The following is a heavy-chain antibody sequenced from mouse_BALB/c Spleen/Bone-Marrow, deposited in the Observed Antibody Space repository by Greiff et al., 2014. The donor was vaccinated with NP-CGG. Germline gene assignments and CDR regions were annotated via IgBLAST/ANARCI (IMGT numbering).Heavy chain of an antibody. CDR1: GFNIKDYY. Sequence: EVQLQQSGAELVRSGASVKLSCTASGFNIKDYYKHWVKQRPEQGLEWIGWIDPENGDTEYAPKFQGKATMTADTSSNTAYPQLSSLTSEDTAVYYCNARGDYDFDYFDYWGQGTTLTVSS. CDR2: IDPENGDT. CDR3: NARGDYDFDYFDY. J-gene: IGHJ2*01. D-gene: IGHD2-4*01. V-gene: IGHV14-4*02.